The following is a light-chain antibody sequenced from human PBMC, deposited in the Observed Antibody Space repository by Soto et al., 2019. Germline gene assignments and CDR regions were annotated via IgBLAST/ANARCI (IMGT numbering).Light chain of an antibody. CDR1: SSDVGGYNY. V-gene: IGLV2-14*01. J-gene: IGLJ2*01. Sequence: QSALTQPASVSGSPGQSITISCTGTSSDVGGYNYVSWYQQHPGKAPKLMIYDVSDRPSGVSNRFSGSKSGHTASLTISGLQAEDEADYYCSSYTSSSTRLFGGGTKLTVL. CDR3: SSYTSSSTRL. CDR2: DVS.